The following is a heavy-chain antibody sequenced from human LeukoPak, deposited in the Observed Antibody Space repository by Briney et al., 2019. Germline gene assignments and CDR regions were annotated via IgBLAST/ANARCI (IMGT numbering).Heavy chain of an antibody. V-gene: IGHV4-39*07. CDR1: GGSITSTTDS. CDR2: IYSSGQS. Sequence: SETLSLTCAVSGGSITSTTDSWAWIRQSPGKGLGWIGSIYSSGQSYYKVSLRSRVTMSVDTSKNQFSLKLSSVTAADTAVYYCASLVVVAALAYFDYWGQGTLVTVSS. J-gene: IGHJ4*02. D-gene: IGHD2-15*01. CDR3: ASLVVVAALAYFDY.